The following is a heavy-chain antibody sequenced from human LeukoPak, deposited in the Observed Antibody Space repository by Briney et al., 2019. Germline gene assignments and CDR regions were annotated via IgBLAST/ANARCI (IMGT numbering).Heavy chain of an antibody. CDR1: GFTFSSYW. D-gene: IGHD2-2*01. Sequence: GGSLRLSCAASGFTFSSYWMSWVRQAPGKGLEWVSSVSSSSSYIYYADSVKGRFTISRDNAKNSLYLQMNSLRAEDTAVYYCAREGCSSTSCFIDYWGQGTLVTVSS. CDR3: AREGCSSTSCFIDY. V-gene: IGHV3-21*01. J-gene: IGHJ4*02. CDR2: VSSSSSYI.